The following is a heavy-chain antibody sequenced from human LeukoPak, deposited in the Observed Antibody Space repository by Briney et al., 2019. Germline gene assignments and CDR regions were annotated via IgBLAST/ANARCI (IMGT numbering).Heavy chain of an antibody. V-gene: IGHV4-59*01. CDR2: IHYTGSI. CDR3: ARNFCTGGSCYINDD. J-gene: IGHJ4*02. Sequence: PSETPSLTCSVSGGSISGYFWTWIRQSPGKGLEWIGFIHYTGSINYNPSLKSRVTMSVDTSKNQFSLKLTSVTAADSAVYYCARNFCTGGSCYINDDWGQGTLVTVSS. CDR1: GGSISGYF. D-gene: IGHD2-15*01.